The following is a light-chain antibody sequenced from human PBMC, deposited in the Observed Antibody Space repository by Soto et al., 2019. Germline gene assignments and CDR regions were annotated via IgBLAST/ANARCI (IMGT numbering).Light chain of an antibody. J-gene: IGLJ1*01. CDR3: SSYTSSSTLLYV. V-gene: IGLV2-14*01. CDR2: EVS. Sequence: QSVLTHPASVSGSAGRSITMSCTGTSSDVGGYNYVSWYQQHPGKAPKLMIYEVSNRPSGVSNRFSGSKSGNTASLTISGLQAEDEADYYCSSYTSSSTLLYVFGTGTKVTVL. CDR1: SSDVGGYNY.